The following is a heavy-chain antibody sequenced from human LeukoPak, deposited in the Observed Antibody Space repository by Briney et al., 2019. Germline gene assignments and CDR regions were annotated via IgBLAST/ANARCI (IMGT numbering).Heavy chain of an antibody. CDR1: GYTFTSYG. CDR2: ISAYNGNT. Sequence: ASVKVSCKASGYTFTSYGISWVRQAPGQGLEWMGWISAYNGNTNYAQKLQGRVTMTTDTSTSTAYVELRSLRSDDTAVYYCARVIVGATTGYFDYWGQGTLVTVSS. CDR3: ARVIVGATTGYFDY. J-gene: IGHJ4*02. V-gene: IGHV1-18*01. D-gene: IGHD1-26*01.